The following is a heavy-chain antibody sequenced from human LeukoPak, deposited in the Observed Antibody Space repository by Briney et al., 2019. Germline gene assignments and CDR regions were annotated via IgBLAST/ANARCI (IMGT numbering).Heavy chain of an antibody. J-gene: IGHJ4*02. V-gene: IGHV1-69*13. CDR2: IIPIFGTA. CDR1: VGTLSSYA. CDR3: ASFPAAALYYFDY. Sequence: ASVKDSLKASVGTLSSYAICWVRPAPGQGLEWMGGIIPIFGTANYAQTFQGRVTITADESTSSAYMELSSLRSEDTAVYYFASFPAAALYYFDYWGQGTLVTVSS. D-gene: IGHD2-2*01.